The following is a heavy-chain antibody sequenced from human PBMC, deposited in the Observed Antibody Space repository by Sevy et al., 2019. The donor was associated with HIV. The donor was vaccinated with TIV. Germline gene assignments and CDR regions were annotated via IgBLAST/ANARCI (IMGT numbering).Heavy chain of an antibody. CDR3: AKDQLPPYYYDSSGYVSDYFDY. CDR1: GFTFSSYG. V-gene: IGHV3-30*18. J-gene: IGHJ4*02. D-gene: IGHD3-22*01. CDR2: ISYDGSNK. Sequence: WGSLRLSCAASGFTFSSYGMHWVRQAPGKGLEWVAVISYDGSNKYYADSVKGRFTISRDNSKNTLYLQMNSRRAEDTAVYYCAKDQLPPYYYDSSGYVSDYFDYWGQGTLVTVSS.